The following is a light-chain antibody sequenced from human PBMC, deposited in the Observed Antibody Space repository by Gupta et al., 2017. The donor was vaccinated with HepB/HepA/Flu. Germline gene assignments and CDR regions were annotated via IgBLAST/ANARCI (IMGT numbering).Light chain of an antibody. J-gene: IGKJ3*01. CDR3: QQSYSTPRFT. CDR2: AAS. V-gene: IGKV1-39*01. Sequence: DIQMTQSPSSLSASVGDRVTITCRASQSISSYLNWYQQKPGKVPKLLIYAASSLQSGVPSRFSGSGSGTDFTLTISSLQPEDFATYYCQQSYSTPRFTFGPGTKVEIK. CDR1: QSISSY.